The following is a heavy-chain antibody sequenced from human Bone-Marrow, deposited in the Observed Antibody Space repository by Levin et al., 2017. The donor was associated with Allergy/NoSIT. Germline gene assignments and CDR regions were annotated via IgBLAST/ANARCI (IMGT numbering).Heavy chain of an antibody. D-gene: IGHD3-22*01. CDR2: IVEDESDT. V-gene: IGHV3-74*01. CDR3: VRSKYFYDNSGYSTSYVDY. Sequence: PGGSLRLSCEASQFSFSHYWMHWVRQDPGNGLLWVARIVEDESDTSYADSVKGRFIISRDNAKNTLYLQMNSLRVEDTALYFCVRSKYFYDNSGYSTSYVDYWGQGTLVTVSS. CDR1: QFSFSHYW. J-gene: IGHJ4*02.